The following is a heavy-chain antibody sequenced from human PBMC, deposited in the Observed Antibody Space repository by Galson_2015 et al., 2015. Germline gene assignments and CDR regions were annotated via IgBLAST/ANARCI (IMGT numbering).Heavy chain of an antibody. D-gene: IGHD6-13*01. J-gene: IGHJ4*02. CDR3: ARSKGIAAANDY. V-gene: IGHV3-21*01. CDR1: GFTFSSYS. Sequence: SLRLSCAASGFTFSSYSMNWVRQAPGKGLEWVSSISSSSSYIYYADSVKGRFTISRDNAKNSLYLQMNSLRAEDTAVYYCARSKGIAAANDYWGQGTLVTVSS. CDR2: ISSSSSYI.